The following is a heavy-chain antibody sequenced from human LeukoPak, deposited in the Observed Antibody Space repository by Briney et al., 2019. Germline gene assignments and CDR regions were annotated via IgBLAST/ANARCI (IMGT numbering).Heavy chain of an antibody. V-gene: IGHV1-46*01. CDR3: ARGRGTGPDYFDY. Sequence: ASVKVSCEASGYTFTSYYMHWVRQAPGQGREWMGIINPSGGSTRYAQKFQGRVTMTRDTSTSTVYMELSSLRSEDTAVYYCARGRGTGPDYFDYWGQGTLVTVSS. CDR2: INPSGGST. CDR1: GYTFTSYY. D-gene: IGHD3/OR15-3a*01. J-gene: IGHJ4*02.